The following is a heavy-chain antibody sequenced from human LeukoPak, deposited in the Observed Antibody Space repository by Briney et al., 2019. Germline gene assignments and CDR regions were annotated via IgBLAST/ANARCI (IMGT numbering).Heavy chain of an antibody. CDR3: ARDLWGPDFDL. J-gene: IGHJ2*01. CDR2: TRNKANSYTT. D-gene: IGHD3-16*01. Sequence: PGGSLRLSCAASGFTFSDHYMDWVRQAPGKGLEWVGRTRNKANSYTTEYAASVKGRFTISRDDSKNSLYLQMNSLKTEDTAVYYCARDLWGPDFDLWGRGTLVTVSS. V-gene: IGHV3-72*01. CDR1: GFTFSDHY.